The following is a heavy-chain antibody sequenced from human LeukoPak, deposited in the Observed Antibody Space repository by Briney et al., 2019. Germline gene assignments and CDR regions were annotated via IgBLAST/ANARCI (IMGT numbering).Heavy chain of an antibody. CDR2: IYYSGST. CDR1: GGSISSGDYY. Sequence: SQTLSLTCTVSGGSISSGDYYLSWIRQPPGKGLEWIGYIYYSGSTYYNPSLKSRVTISVDTSKNQFSLKLSSVTAADTAVYYCAGSRRDGYNFDYWGQGTLVTVSS. D-gene: IGHD5-24*01. V-gene: IGHV4-30-4*08. J-gene: IGHJ4*02. CDR3: AGSRRDGYNFDY.